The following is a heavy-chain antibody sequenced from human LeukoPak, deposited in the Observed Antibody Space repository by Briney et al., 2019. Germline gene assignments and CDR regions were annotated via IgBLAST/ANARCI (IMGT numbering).Heavy chain of an antibody. J-gene: IGHJ4*02. V-gene: IGHV4-30-2*01. CDR1: GGSISSGGYS. CDR2: IYHSGST. CDR3: ARGVFGVVPQPFDY. Sequence: SETLSLTCAVSGGSISSGGYSWSWIRQPPGKGLECIGYIYHSGSTYYNPSLKSRLTISVDRSKNQFSLKLSSVTAADTAVYYCARGVFGVVPQPFDYWGQRTLVTVCS. D-gene: IGHD3-3*01.